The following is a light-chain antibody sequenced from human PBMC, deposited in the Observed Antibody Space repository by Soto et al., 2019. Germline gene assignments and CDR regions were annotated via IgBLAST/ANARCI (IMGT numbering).Light chain of an antibody. J-gene: IGKJ5*01. CDR3: QQYHKWPPIT. V-gene: IGKV3-15*01. CDR2: GAS. CDR1: QSISDD. Sequence: EIVMTQSPATLSVSPGERATLSCRASQSISDDLAWYQQKPGQAPRLLIYGASTRATGIPARFSGSGSWTEFTLTISNLQSEDSAVYYCQQYHKWPPITFGQGTRLENK.